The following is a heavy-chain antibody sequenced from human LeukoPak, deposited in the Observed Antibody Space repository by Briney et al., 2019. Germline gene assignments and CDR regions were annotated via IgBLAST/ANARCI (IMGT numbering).Heavy chain of an antibody. V-gene: IGHV4-59*08. CDR1: GGSISSYY. J-gene: IGHJ4*02. CDR2: IYYSGST. CDR3: ARHRGYSGYVDY. Sequence: SETLSLTCTVSGGSISSYYWSWIRQPQGKGLEWIGYIYYSGSTNYNPSLKSRVTISVDTSKNQFSLKLSSVTAADTAVYYCARHRGYSGYVDYWGQGTLVTVSS. D-gene: IGHD5-12*01.